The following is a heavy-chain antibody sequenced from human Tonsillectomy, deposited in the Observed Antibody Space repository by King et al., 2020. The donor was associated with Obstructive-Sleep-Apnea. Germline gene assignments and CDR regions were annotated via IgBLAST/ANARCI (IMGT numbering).Heavy chain of an antibody. CDR1: GGSINNYY. V-gene: IGHV4-59*08. Sequence: QLQESGPGLVRPSETLSLTCVISGGSINNYYWSWIRQPPGKGLEWIGFIYYNGSTNYNPSLHIRVTISVETTKNQFSLKLSSVTAADTAWNYCARLPLTFYDILTGYYYFDYWGQGTLVTVSS. D-gene: IGHD3-9*01. J-gene: IGHJ4*02. CDR2: IYYNGST. CDR3: ARLPLTFYDILTGYYYFDY.